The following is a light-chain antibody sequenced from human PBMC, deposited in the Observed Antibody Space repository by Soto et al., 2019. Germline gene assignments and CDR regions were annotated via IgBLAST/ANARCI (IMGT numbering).Light chain of an antibody. CDR3: QQYNTYPLT. V-gene: IGKV1-5*03. CDR2: KAS. J-gene: IGKJ4*02. Sequence: DIQMTQSPSTLSASVGDRVTITCRASQSISTWLAWYQQKPGKAPKLLIYKASSLEGGVPSRFSGSGSGTEFNITISSLQPDDFATYYCQQYNTYPLTCGGGTKVDIK. CDR1: QSISTW.